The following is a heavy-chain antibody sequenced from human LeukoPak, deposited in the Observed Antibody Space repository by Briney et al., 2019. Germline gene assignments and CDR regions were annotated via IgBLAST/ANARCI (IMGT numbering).Heavy chain of an antibody. D-gene: IGHD3-22*01. Sequence: PSQTLSLTCTVSGGSISSGGYYWGWIRQPPGKGLEWIGSIYYSGSTYYNPSLKSRVTISVDTSKNQFSLKLSSVTAADTAVYYCARDPHYYDSSGYWGDAFDIWGQGTMVTVSS. J-gene: IGHJ3*02. CDR2: IYYSGST. CDR1: GGSISSGGYY. CDR3: ARDPHYYDSSGYWGDAFDI. V-gene: IGHV4-39*07.